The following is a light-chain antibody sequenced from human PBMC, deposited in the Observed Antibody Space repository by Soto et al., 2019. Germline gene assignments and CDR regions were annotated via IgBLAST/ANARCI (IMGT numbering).Light chain of an antibody. V-gene: IGLV6-57*01. CDR1: SGSIASNY. CDR3: QSYDSDNQV. Sequence: NFMLTQPHSVSESPGKTVTISCTRTSGSIASNYVQWFQQRSGSSPTTAMFEDNQRPSGVPVRFSGSIDSSSNSASLTISVLRTEEEADYYCQSYDSDNQVFGGGTQLTVL. J-gene: IGLJ3*02. CDR2: EDN.